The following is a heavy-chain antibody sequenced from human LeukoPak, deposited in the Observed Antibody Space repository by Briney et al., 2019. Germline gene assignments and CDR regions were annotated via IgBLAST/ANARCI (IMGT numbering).Heavy chain of an antibody. D-gene: IGHD4-17*01. CDR3: ARDVVLNYGDYPASYQPPYY. Sequence: ASVKVSCKASGYTFTSYAMNWARQAPGQGLEWMGWINTNTGNPTYAQGFTGRFVFSLDTSVSTAYLQISSLKAEDTAVYYCARDVVLNYGDYPASYQPPYYWGQGTLVTVSS. CDR2: INTNTGNP. V-gene: IGHV7-4-1*02. CDR1: GYTFTSYA. J-gene: IGHJ4*02.